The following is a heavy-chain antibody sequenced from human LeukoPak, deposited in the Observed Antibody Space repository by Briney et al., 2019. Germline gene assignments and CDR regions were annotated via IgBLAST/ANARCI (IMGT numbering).Heavy chain of an antibody. V-gene: IGHV3-7*01. CDR1: GFTFSGAW. CDR2: IREDGTEK. CDR3: ARDRVGGANDY. D-gene: IGHD3-16*01. Sequence: GGSLRLSCTASGFTFSGAWMTWVRQAPGKGLEWVANIREDGTEKTYVDSVKGRFTISRDNAKNSLFLQMNSLRVEDTAIYYCARDRVGGANDYWGQGTLVTVSS. J-gene: IGHJ4*02.